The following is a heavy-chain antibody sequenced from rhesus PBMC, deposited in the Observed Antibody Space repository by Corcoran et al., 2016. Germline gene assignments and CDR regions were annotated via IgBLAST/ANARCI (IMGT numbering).Heavy chain of an antibody. Sequence: EVQLVQSGEEVKRTGESLKISCKPSGYSFPSYWIIWVRHMPGKGREWMGAIVPRYSDTRYSPSFQGQVTISADKSISTTYLQWSSLKASDSATYYCAKGVRYYGLESWGQGVVVTVSS. CDR2: IVPRYSDT. V-gene: IGHV5-2*01. CDR3: AKGVRYYGLES. CDR1: GYSFPSYW. J-gene: IGHJ6*01.